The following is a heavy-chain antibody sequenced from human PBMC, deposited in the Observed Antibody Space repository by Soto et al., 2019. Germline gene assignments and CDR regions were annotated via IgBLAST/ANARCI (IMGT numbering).Heavy chain of an antibody. V-gene: IGHV5-10-1*01. CDR1: GYSFTSYW. CDR3: ARQQEPSSGWSPYYYYGMDV. CDR2: IDPSDSYT. Sequence: PGESLKISCKGSGYSFTSYWISWVRQMPGKGLEWMGRIDPSDSYTNYSPSFQGHVTISADKSISTAYLQWSSLKASDTAMYYCARQQEPSSGWSPYYYYGMDVWGQGTTVTVSS. J-gene: IGHJ6*02. D-gene: IGHD6-19*01.